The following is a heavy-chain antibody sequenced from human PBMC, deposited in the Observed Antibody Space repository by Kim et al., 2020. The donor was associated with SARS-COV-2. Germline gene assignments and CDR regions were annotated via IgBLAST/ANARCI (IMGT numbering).Heavy chain of an antibody. Sequence: NPSLKSRLTASLDKSKNHVSLKLSSVTAADTAVYYCARAMVTFGGIIRVDPWGQGTLVTVSS. CDR3: ARAMVTFGGIIRVDP. V-gene: IGHV4-4*02. D-gene: IGHD3-16*02. J-gene: IGHJ5*02.